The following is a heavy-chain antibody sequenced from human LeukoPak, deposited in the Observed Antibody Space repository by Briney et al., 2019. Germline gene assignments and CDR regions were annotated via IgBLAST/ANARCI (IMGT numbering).Heavy chain of an antibody. CDR3: ARHYDSSGYPLDY. Sequence: ASVKVSCKASGGTFSSYTISWVRQAPGQGREWMGRIIPILGIANYAQKFQGRVTITADKSTSTAYMELSSLRSEDTAVYYCARHYDSSGYPLDYWGQGTLVTVPS. CDR1: GGTFSSYT. V-gene: IGHV1-69*02. J-gene: IGHJ4*02. CDR2: IIPILGIA. D-gene: IGHD3-22*01.